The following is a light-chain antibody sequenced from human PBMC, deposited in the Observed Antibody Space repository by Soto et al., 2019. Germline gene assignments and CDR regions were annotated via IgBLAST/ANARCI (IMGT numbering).Light chain of an antibody. CDR2: GTS. CDR1: QTVGSAY. V-gene: IGKV3-20*01. Sequence: EIRLKQSPCTLSLSTGERATLSCRASQTVGSAYLAWYQHKVGQAPRLLIYGTSSRATGIPDRFSGSGSGTDFTLAISRLEPEDFAVYYCQHFGSSQITFGQGTLLEVK. CDR3: QHFGSSQIT. J-gene: IGKJ5*01.